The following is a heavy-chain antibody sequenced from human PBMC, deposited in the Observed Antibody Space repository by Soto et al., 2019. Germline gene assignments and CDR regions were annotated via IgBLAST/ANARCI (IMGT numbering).Heavy chain of an antibody. J-gene: IGHJ4*02. D-gene: IGHD3-22*01. CDR1: GFTFSSYA. Sequence: QVQLVESGGGVVQPGRSLRLSCAASGFTFSSYAMHWVRQAPGKGLEWMAVISYDGSNKYYADSVKGRFTISRDNSKNTLYLQMNSLRAEDTAVYYCARTTYYYDSHFDYWGQGTLVTVSS. CDR3: ARTTYYYDSHFDY. CDR2: ISYDGSNK. V-gene: IGHV3-30-3*01.